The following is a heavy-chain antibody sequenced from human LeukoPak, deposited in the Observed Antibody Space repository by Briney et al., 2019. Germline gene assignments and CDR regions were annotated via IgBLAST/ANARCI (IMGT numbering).Heavy chain of an antibody. J-gene: IGHJ3*01. CDR3: ARDDAFDV. CDR1: GYSISSGYY. CDR2: IYHSGST. V-gene: IGHV4-38-2*02. Sequence: SETLSLTCTVSGYSISSGYYWGWIRQPPGKGLEWIGSIYHSGSTYYNSSLKSRVTISVDTSKNQFSLKLTSVSAADTAMYYCARDDAFDVWGQGTMVTVSA.